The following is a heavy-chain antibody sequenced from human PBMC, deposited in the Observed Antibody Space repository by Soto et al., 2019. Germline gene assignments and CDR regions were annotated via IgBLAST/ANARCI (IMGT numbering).Heavy chain of an antibody. CDR2: ISWDGDST. V-gene: IGHV3-43*01. CDR3: AKDIAGSGWYSLDY. Sequence: PGGSLRLSCAASGFTFGDYTMHWVRQAPGKGLEWVSLISWDGDSTYYADSVKGRFTISRDNSKNSLYLQMNSLRTEDTAFYYCAKDIAGSGWYSLDYWGQGTLVTVSS. D-gene: IGHD6-19*01. J-gene: IGHJ4*02. CDR1: GFTFGDYT.